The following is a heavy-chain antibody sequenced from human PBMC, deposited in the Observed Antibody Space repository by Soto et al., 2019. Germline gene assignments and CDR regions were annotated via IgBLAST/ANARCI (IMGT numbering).Heavy chain of an antibody. V-gene: IGHV3-33*01. CDR2: IWYDGSNK. Sequence: QVQLVESGGGVVQPGRSLRLSCAASGFTFSSYGMHWVRQAPGKGLEWVAVIWYDGSNKYYADSVKGRFTISRDNSKNTLYLQMNSLRAEDTAVYYCARYSSGWYSVGNFDYWGQGTLVTVSS. J-gene: IGHJ4*02. CDR1: GFTFSSYG. D-gene: IGHD6-19*01. CDR3: ARYSSGWYSVGNFDY.